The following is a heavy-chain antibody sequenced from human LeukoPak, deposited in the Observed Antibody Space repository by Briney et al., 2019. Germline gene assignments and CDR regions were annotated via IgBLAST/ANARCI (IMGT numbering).Heavy chain of an antibody. Sequence: GESLKISCKGPGYSFTSYWIGWVRQMPGKGLEWMGIIYPGDSDTRYSPSFQGQVTISADKSISTAYLQWSSLKASDTAMYYCARLARYNHRETNFDYWGQGTLVTVSS. CDR3: ARLARYNHRETNFDY. CDR1: GYSFTSYW. J-gene: IGHJ4*02. CDR2: IYPGDSDT. V-gene: IGHV5-51*01. D-gene: IGHD5-18*01.